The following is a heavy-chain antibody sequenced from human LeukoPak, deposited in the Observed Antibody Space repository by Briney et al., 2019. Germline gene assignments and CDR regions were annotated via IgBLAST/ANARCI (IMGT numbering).Heavy chain of an antibody. J-gene: IGHJ4*02. Sequence: SETLSLTCAVSGGSLSAYYWNWIRQSPGKGLEWIGYVYYSGGTNYNPSLKSRVTISLDTSKNQFSLRLSSVTAADTAVYYCARSYSSGWHYFDYWGQGTLVTVSS. V-gene: IGHV4-59*01. CDR1: GGSLSAYY. CDR3: ARSYSSGWHYFDY. D-gene: IGHD6-19*01. CDR2: VYYSGGT.